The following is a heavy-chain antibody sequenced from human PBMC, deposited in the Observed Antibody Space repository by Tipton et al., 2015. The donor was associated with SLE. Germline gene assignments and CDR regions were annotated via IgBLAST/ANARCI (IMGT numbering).Heavy chain of an antibody. Sequence: VQLVQSGGGLVQPGGSLRLSCAASGFTVSSNYMSWVRQAPGKGLEWVSVIYNGGSTYYADSVKGRFTISRDITKNTLYLQMNSLRTEDTAVYYCARYYYMDVWGKGTTVTVSS. CDR3: ARYYYMDV. J-gene: IGHJ6*03. CDR2: IYNGGST. CDR1: GFTVSSNY. V-gene: IGHV3-53*04.